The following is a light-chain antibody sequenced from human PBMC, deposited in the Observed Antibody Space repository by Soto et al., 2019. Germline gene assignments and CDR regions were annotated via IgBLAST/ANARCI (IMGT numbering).Light chain of an antibody. J-gene: IGKJ4*01. CDR2: GAS. CDR3: QQYGSSPLT. Sequence: EIVLTLSPGTLSLSPWERATLSCRASQSVSSSYLVWYQQRPGQAPRLLIYGASSRATGIPDRFSGSGSGTDFTLTISRLEPEDFAVYYCQQYGSSPLTFGGGTKVDIK. V-gene: IGKV3-20*01. CDR1: QSVSSSY.